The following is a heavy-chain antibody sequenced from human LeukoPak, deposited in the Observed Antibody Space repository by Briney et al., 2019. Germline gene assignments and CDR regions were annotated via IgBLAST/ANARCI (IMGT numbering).Heavy chain of an antibody. V-gene: IGHV3-33*01. CDR1: GFTFSSYG. CDR3: ARDLNIMITFGGVID. Sequence: PGGSLRLSCAASGFTFSSYGMHWVRQAPGKGLEWVAVIWYDGSNKYYADSVKGRFTISRDNSKNTLYLQMNSLRAEDTAVYYCARDLNIMITFGGVIDWGQGTLVTVSS. D-gene: IGHD3-16*02. J-gene: IGHJ4*02. CDR2: IWYDGSNK.